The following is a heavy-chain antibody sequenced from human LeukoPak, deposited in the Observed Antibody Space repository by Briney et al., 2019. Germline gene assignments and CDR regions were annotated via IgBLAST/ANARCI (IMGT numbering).Heavy chain of an antibody. Sequence: SETLSLTCTVSGGPISSYYWSWIRQPPGKGLEWIGYIYYSGSTNYNPSLKSRVTISVDTSKNQFSLKLSSVTAADTAVYYCARVDRGVFDYWGQGTLVTVSS. V-gene: IGHV4-59*01. CDR3: ARVDRGVFDY. D-gene: IGHD3-10*01. CDR1: GGPISSYY. J-gene: IGHJ4*02. CDR2: IYYSGST.